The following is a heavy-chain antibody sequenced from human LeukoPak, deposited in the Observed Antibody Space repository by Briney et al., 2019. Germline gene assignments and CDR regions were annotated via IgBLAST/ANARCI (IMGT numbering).Heavy chain of an antibody. Sequence: PGGTLRLSCAASGFTFSGYAMSWVRQAPGKGLEWVSYISSSGSTIYYAASVKGRFTISRDNAKNSLYLQMNSLRAEDTAVYYCARGQRYPLYWRQGTMVTVCS. V-gene: IGHV3-48*04. CDR3: ARGQRYPLY. CDR2: ISSSGSTI. J-gene: IGHJ4*02. CDR1: GFTFSGYA. D-gene: IGHD5-24*01.